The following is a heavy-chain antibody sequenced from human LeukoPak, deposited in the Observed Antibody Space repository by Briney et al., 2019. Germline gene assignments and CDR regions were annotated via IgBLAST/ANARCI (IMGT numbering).Heavy chain of an antibody. CDR3: ARVRGQYSSGWYSY. J-gene: IGHJ4*02. CDR1: GFTFSSYA. V-gene: IGHV3-30-3*01. CDR2: ISYDGSIK. D-gene: IGHD6-19*01. Sequence: GGSLRLSCAASGFTFSSYAMHWVRQAPGKGLEWVAVISYDGSIKYYADSVKGRFTISRDNSKNTLNLQMNSLRAEDTAMYYCARVRGQYSSGWYSYWGQGTLVTVSS.